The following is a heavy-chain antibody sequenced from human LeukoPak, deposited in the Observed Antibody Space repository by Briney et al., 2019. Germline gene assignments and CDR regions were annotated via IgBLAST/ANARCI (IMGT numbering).Heavy chain of an antibody. Sequence: SSETLSLTCTVSGGSISSSSYYWGWIRQPPGKGPEWIGSIYYSGNTYYNPSLKSRVTISVDTSKNQFSLKLSSVTAADTAVYYCARPRQGDYYFDYWGQGTLVTVSS. CDR3: ARPRQGDYYFDY. CDR1: GGSISSSSYY. V-gene: IGHV4-39*01. CDR2: IYYSGNT. D-gene: IGHD2-21*02. J-gene: IGHJ4*02.